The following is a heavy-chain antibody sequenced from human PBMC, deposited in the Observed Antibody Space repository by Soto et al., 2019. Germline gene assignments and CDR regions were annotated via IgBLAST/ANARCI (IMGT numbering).Heavy chain of an antibody. V-gene: IGHV4-39*01. J-gene: IGHJ6*02. CDR1: GGSISSSSYY. CDR2: IYYSGST. D-gene: IGHD2-8*01. Sequence: SETLSLTCTVSGGSISSSSYYWGWIRQPPGKGLEWIGSIYYSGSTYYNPSLKSRVTISVDTSKNQFSLKLSSVTAADTAVYYCARHGVATGYGMDVWGQGTTVTVSS. CDR3: ARHGVATGYGMDV.